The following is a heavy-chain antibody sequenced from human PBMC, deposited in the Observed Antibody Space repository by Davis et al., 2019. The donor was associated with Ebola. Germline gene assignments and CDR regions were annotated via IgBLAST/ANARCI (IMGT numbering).Heavy chain of an antibody. Sequence: ASVKVSCKASGYTFTGYYMHWVRQAPGQGLEWMGWINPNSGGTNYAQKFQGRVTITADESTSTAYMELSSLRSEDTAVYYCARGATYYYDSSGYQPFDYWGQGTLVTVSS. CDR2: INPNSGGT. CDR1: GYTFTGYY. CDR3: ARGATYYYDSSGYQPFDY. D-gene: IGHD3-22*01. V-gene: IGHV1-2*02. J-gene: IGHJ4*02.